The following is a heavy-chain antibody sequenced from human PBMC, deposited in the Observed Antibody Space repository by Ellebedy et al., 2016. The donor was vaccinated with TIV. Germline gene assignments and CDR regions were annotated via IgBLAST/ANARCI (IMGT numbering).Heavy chain of an antibody. Sequence: MPSETLSLTCAVSGGSIGDSFSTSHYYWAWIRQPPGKGLEYIGGISSGGSTQYNPSLKSRVTISVDTSKNNFSLRLSSVTAADTAVYYCARDLASTTMLIPAAGPFDYWGQGTLVTVSS. CDR2: ISSGGST. CDR3: ARDLASTTMLIPAAGPFDY. V-gene: IGHV4-39*07. CDR1: GGSIGDSFSTSHYY. J-gene: IGHJ4*02. D-gene: IGHD3-16*01.